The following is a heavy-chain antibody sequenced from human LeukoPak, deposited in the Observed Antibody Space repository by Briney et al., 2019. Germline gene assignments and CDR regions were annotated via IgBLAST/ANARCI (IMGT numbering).Heavy chain of an antibody. V-gene: IGHV3-66*02. CDR2: IYSGGST. J-gene: IGHJ4*02. CDR3: AKDRSIAAAGTGDY. Sequence: PGGSLRLSCAASGFTVSSNYMSWVRQAPGKGLEWVSVIYSGGSTYYADSVKGRFTISRDNSKNTLYLQMNSLRAEDTAVYYCAKDRSIAAAGTGDYWGQGTLVTVSS. CDR1: GFTVSSNY. D-gene: IGHD6-13*01.